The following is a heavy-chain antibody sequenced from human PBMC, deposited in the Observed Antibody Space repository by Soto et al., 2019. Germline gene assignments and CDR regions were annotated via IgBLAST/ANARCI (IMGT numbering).Heavy chain of an antibody. CDR3: ARGKEAIKGGDAFDM. CDR1: GDSISRGDYS. CDR2: IYHSGNT. V-gene: IGHV4-30-2*01. Sequence: QLQLQESGSGLVKPSQTLSLTCAVSGDSISRGDYSWSWFRQPPGKGLEWIGYIYHSGNTYYNPSLKCRVTIXXDXSXXPFSLTPSSVPAADTAVYYCARGKEAIKGGDAFDMWGQGTMVTVSS. J-gene: IGHJ3*02.